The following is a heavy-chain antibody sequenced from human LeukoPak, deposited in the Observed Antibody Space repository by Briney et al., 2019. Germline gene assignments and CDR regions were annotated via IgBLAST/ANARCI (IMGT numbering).Heavy chain of an antibody. V-gene: IGHV3-23*01. Sequence: GGSLRLSCAASGFTFSSYAMSWVRQAPGKGLEWVSAISGSGGSTYYADSVKGRFTISRDNSKNTLYLQMNSLRAEDTAVYYCAKDFIRTGSHLPKTYFGYWGQGTLVTVSS. CDR2: ISGSGGST. D-gene: IGHD1-26*01. CDR1: GFTFSSYA. CDR3: AKDFIRTGSHLPKTYFGY. J-gene: IGHJ4*02.